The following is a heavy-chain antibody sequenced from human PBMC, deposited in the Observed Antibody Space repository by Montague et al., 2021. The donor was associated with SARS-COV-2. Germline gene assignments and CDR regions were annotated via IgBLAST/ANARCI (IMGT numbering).Heavy chain of an antibody. CDR1: GGSLSTYY. V-gene: IGHV4-59*08. CDR3: ARNAYNHCGLDV. CDR2: IDDSGTT. Sequence: SETLSLTCSVSGGSLSTYYWSWIRQPPGKGLEWIGYIDDSGTTRYNPSLMSRATISLDLSKNQFSLDLNSVTAADTAVYYCARNAYNHCGLDVWGQGTTVTVSS. J-gene: IGHJ6*02.